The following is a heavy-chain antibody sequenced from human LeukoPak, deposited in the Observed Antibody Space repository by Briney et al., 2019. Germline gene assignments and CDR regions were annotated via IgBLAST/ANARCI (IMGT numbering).Heavy chain of an antibody. J-gene: IGHJ5*02. CDR3: ASSGYYYGDWFDP. CDR1: GFTFSSYE. D-gene: IGHD3-22*01. CDR2: IGSSDSTT. V-gene: IGHV3-48*03. Sequence: GGSLRLSCVASGFTFSSYEMNWVRQAPGKGLEWLSYIGSSDSTTHYADSVKGRFTISRDNAKNSLYLQMNSLRAEDTAVYYCASSGYYYGDWFDPWGQGTLVTVSS.